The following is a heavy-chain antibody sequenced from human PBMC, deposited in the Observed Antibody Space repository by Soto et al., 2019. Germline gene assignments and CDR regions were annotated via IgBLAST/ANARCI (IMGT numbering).Heavy chain of an antibody. J-gene: IGHJ4*02. D-gene: IGHD4-17*01. Sequence: ASVKVSCKASGYTFTAYYLHWVRQAPGQGLEWMGWINPNSATTKYVGKFQGRVTMTRDTSISTAYMELTDLRSDDTAVYYCARGFSTATTRLDDYWGQGTLITVSS. CDR1: GYTFTAYY. V-gene: IGHV1-2*02. CDR2: INPNSATT. CDR3: ARGFSTATTRLDDY.